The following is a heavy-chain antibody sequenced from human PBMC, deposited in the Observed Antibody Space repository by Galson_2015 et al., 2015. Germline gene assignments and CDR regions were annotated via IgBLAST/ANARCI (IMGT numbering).Heavy chain of an antibody. V-gene: IGHV3-11*01. CDR1: GFTFSDYY. J-gene: IGHJ1*01. CDR3: ARDPHRHHPGYGFPPVEQYFQH. Sequence: SLRLSCAASGFTFSDYYMSWIRQAPGKGLEWVSYISGSGSTIYYADSVKGRFTISRDNAKNSLYLQMNSLRAEDTAVYYCARDPHRHHPGYGFPPVEQYFQHWGQGTLVTVSS. CDR2: ISGSGSTI. D-gene: IGHD1-14*01.